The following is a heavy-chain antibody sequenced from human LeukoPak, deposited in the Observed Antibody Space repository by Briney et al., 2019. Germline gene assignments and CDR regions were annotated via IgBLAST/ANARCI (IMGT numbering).Heavy chain of an antibody. D-gene: IGHD2-2*01. CDR1: GFTFSSYE. CDR2: ISSSGSTI. J-gene: IGHJ6*02. Sequence: PGGSLRLSCAASGFTFSSYEMSWVRQAPGKGVEWVSYISSSGSTIYYADSVKGRFTISRDNAKNSLYLQMNSLRAEDTAVYYCASAGVYCSSTSCYNYYYYGMDVWGQGTTVTVSS. CDR3: ASAGVYCSSTSCYNYYYYGMDV. V-gene: IGHV3-48*03.